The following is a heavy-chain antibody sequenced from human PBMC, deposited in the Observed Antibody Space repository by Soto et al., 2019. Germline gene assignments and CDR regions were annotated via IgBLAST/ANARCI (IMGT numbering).Heavy chain of an antibody. CDR1: GYTFTGYY. Sequence: ASVKVSCKASGYTFTGYYMHWVRQAPGQGLEWMGWINPNSGGTNYAQKFQGWVTMTRDTSISTAYMELNRLRSDDTAVYYCARGGKSNPRFDYWGQGTLVTVSS. J-gene: IGHJ4*02. CDR2: INPNSGGT. V-gene: IGHV1-2*04. CDR3: ARGGKSNPRFDY.